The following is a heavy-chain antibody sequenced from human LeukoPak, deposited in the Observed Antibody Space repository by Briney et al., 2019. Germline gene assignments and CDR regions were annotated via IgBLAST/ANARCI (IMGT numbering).Heavy chain of an antibody. Sequence: RGESLQISCQGSGYSFTNYWIGWVRQMPGKGLEWMGIIYPGDSDTRYSPSFQGQVTISVDKSISTAYVQWSSLKASDTAMYYRARFARPGKSSRGFDYWGQGTLVTVSS. CDR1: GYSFTNYW. J-gene: IGHJ4*02. CDR2: IYPGDSDT. CDR3: ARFARPGKSSRGFDY. V-gene: IGHV5-51*01. D-gene: IGHD6-6*01.